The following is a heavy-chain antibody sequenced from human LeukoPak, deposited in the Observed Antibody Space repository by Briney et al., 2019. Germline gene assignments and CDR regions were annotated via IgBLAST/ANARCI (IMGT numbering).Heavy chain of an antibody. D-gene: IGHD3-10*01. Sequence: SVKVSCKASGFTFTSSAMQWVRQAREQRLEWIGWIVVGSGNTNYAQKFQERVTITRDMSTSTAYMELSSLRSEDTAVYYCAADPYYYYGSGSYYKSAGYFDYWGQGTLVTVSS. CDR3: AADPYYYYGSGSYYKSAGYFDY. CDR2: IVVGSGNT. CDR1: GFTFTSSA. V-gene: IGHV1-58*02. J-gene: IGHJ4*02.